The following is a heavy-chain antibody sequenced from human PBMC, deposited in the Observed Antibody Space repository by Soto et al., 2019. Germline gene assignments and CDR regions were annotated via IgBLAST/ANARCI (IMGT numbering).Heavy chain of an antibody. J-gene: IGHJ4*02. V-gene: IGHV3-15*01. CDR1: GFTFSNAW. CDR2: IKSRADGGTA. D-gene: IGHD3-16*01. CDR3: ATLGGNLGAFDY. Sequence: EVQLVECGGGLVKPGGSLRLSCAASGFTFSNAWMSWVRQAPGKGLEWVGRIKSRADGGTADHAAPVKGRFAISRDDSKNTLYLQMNSLKTEDTAAYYCATLGGNLGAFDYWGLCTLVTVSS.